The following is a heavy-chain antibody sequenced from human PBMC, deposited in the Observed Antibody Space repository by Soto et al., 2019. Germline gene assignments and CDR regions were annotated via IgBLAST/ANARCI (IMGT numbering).Heavy chain of an antibody. V-gene: IGHV3-9*01. CDR2: ISWNSGSI. D-gene: IGHD5-18*01. CDR3: AKDIGSGHSYGYYFDY. J-gene: IGHJ4*02. CDR1: GFTFDDYA. Sequence: GGSLRLSCAASGFTFDDYAMHWVRQAPGKGLEWVSGISWNSGSIGYADSVKGRFTISRDNAKNSLYLQMNSLRAEDTALYYCAKDIGSGHSYGYYFDYWGQGTLVTVSS.